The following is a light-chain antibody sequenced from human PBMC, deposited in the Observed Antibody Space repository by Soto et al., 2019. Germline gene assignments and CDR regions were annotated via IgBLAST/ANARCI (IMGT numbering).Light chain of an antibody. J-gene: IGKJ5*01. Sequence: EMVLTQTPATLSLSPGERATLSCMASHSVSSYLAWYQQKPGQAPRLLIYDISTRATGVPARFSGSGSGTEFTLTISGLQSEDFALYFCQQYNNWPFSFGPGTRLEIK. CDR2: DIS. V-gene: IGKV3-15*01. CDR1: HSVSSY. CDR3: QQYNNWPFS.